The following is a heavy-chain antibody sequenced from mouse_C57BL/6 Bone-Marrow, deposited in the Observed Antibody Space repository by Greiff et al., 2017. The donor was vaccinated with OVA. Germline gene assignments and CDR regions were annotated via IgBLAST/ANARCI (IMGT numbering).Heavy chain of an antibody. CDR2: IHPNSGRT. V-gene: IGHV1-64*01. J-gene: IGHJ2*01. CDR3: ARGGTVLFDY. Sequence: VQLQESGAELVKPGASVKLSCKASGYTFTSYWMHWVKQRPGQGLEWIGMIHPNSGRTNYNEKFKSKATLTVDKSSSTAYMQLSSLTSEDSAVYYCARGGTVLFDYWGQGTTLTVSS. CDR1: GYTFTSYW. D-gene: IGHD3-3*01.